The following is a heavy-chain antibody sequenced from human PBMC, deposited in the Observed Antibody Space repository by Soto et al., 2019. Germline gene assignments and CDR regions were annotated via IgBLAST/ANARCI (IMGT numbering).Heavy chain of an antibody. CDR3: TADLRSPARRFDP. CDR1: GFSFSTAW. V-gene: IGHV3-15*01. J-gene: IGHJ5*02. CDR2: IKSKTDGGST. Sequence: GGSLTLSCSASGFSFSTAWMNWVRQAPGKGLEWVGRIKSKTDGGSTDYAAPVRGRFSISRDDSENTLSLQMNSLKTEDTAVYYCTADLRSPARRFDPWGQGTLVTVSS.